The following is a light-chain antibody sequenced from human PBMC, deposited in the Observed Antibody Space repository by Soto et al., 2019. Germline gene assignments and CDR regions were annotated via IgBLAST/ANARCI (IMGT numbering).Light chain of an antibody. V-gene: IGKV1-39*01. J-gene: IGKJ4*01. Sequence: DIQMTQSPSSLSASVGDRVTITCRASQSISSYLNWYQQKPGKDPKLLLYAASSLQSGVPSRLSGSGSGTDITLTISSLQPEDYATYYWQRSYSTPTFGGGTKVESK. CDR3: QRSYSTPT. CDR1: QSISSY. CDR2: AAS.